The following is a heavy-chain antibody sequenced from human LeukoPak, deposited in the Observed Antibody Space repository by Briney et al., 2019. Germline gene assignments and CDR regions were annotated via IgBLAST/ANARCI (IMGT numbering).Heavy chain of an antibody. CDR1: GFTFSSYW. D-gene: IGHD3-10*01. CDR3: ARDFYHGEFDY. V-gene: IGHV3-7*01. Sequence: PGRSLRLSCAASGFTFSSYWMSWVRQAPGKGLEWVANIKQDGSEKYYVDSVKGRFTISRDNAKNSLYLQMNSLRAEDTAVYYCARDFYHGEFDYWGQGTLVTVSS. CDR2: IKQDGSEK. J-gene: IGHJ4*02.